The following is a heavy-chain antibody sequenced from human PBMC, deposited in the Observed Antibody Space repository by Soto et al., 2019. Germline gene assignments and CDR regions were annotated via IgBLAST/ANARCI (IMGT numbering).Heavy chain of an antibody. CDR2: IYYSGST. CDR3: ARAQVRYFDWLPNYVDY. Sequence: QVQLQESGPGLVKPSQTLSPTCTVSGGSISSGDYYWSWIRQPPGKGLEWIGYIYYSGSTYYNPSLKSRVTISVDTSKNQFSLKLSSVTAADTAVYYCARAQVRYFDWLPNYVDYWGQGTLVTVSS. D-gene: IGHD3-9*01. V-gene: IGHV4-30-4*01. J-gene: IGHJ4*02. CDR1: GGSISSGDYY.